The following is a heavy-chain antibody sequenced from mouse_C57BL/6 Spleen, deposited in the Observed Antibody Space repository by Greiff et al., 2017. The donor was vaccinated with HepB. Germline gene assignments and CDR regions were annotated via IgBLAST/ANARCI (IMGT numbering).Heavy chain of an antibody. V-gene: IGHV5-17*01. CDR1: GFTFSDYG. CDR3: ARETAQATFLFDY. J-gene: IGHJ2*01. D-gene: IGHD3-2*02. Sequence: VQLKESGGGLVKPGGSLKLSCAASGFTFSDYGMHWVRQAPGKGLEWVAYISSGSSTIYYADTVKGRFTISRDNAKNTLFLQMTSLRSEDTAMYYCARETAQATFLFDYWGQGTTLTVSS. CDR2: ISSGSSTI.